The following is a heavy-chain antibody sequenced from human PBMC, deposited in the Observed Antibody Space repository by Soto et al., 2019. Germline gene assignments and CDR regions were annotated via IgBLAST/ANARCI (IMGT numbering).Heavy chain of an antibody. D-gene: IGHD4-17*01. Sequence: TLSLTCALDRHSISGGRVSWSWIRQPPGKGLEWIGYMYHSGSTYYNPSLKSRVTISIDRSKNQFSLKLSSVTAADTAVYYCARRYGYAFDIWGQGTMVT. CDR1: RHSISGGRVS. CDR2: MYHSGST. CDR3: ARRYGYAFDI. V-gene: IGHV4-30-2*02. J-gene: IGHJ3*02.